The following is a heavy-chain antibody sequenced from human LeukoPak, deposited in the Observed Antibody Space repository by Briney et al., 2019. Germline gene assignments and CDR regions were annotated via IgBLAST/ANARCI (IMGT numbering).Heavy chain of an antibody. J-gene: IGHJ4*02. Sequence: GGSLRLSCAASGFSFSSYAMSWVRQAPGKGLEWVSAISGSGGSTLYADSVKGRFAFSRDSSKNTLYLHMNSLRAEDTAVYYCAKATGYSYGYYYFDYWGQGTLVTVSS. CDR3: AKATGYSYGYYYFDY. D-gene: IGHD5-18*01. CDR1: GFSFSSYA. CDR2: ISGSGGST. V-gene: IGHV3-23*01.